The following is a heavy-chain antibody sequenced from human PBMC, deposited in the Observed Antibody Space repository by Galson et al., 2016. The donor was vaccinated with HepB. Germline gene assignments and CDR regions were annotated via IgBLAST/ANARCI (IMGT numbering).Heavy chain of an antibody. J-gene: IGHJ4*02. CDR2: ISVDGTNK. Sequence: SLRLSCASSGFSLTNYLMRWVRQAPGEGLEWVAVISVDGTNKHYAESVKGRFTVSRDSSKTTLHLEMISLRPEDTAVYYCVRGYSRDFEYWGQGALVTVSS. V-gene: IGHV3-30*03. CDR3: VRGYSRDFEY. CDR1: GFSLTNYL. D-gene: IGHD5-18*01.